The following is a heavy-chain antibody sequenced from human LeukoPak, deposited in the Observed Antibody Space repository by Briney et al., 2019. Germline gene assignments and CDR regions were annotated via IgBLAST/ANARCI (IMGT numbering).Heavy chain of an antibody. V-gene: IGHV4-34*01. D-gene: IGHD1-7*01. CDR2: INDSGRT. CDR3: ARRWNYGRNYYIDV. CDR1: GESFSNYY. Sequence: SETLSLTCAVYGESFSNYYWSWLRQPPGKGLEWIGEINDSGRTNYNPSLMSRVTVSVDTSKNQFSLTLTSVTATDTAVYYCARRWNYGRNYYIDVWGKGATVSVSS. J-gene: IGHJ6*03.